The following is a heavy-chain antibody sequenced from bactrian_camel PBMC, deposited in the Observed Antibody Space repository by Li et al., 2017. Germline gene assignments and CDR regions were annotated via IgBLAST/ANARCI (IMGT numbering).Heavy chain of an antibody. J-gene: IGHJ6*01. Sequence: HVQLVESGGGSVQAGGSLRLSCEISLYIYSSYCMGWFRQAPGKGLESVSSISPLGKFTGYADSVKGRFTISQDNAKNTVYLQMNSLKPEDTAMYHCAARGPYCYTKLSVRDFTYWGQGTQVT. CDR1: LYIYSSYC. CDR2: ISPLGKFT. D-gene: IGHD2*01. V-gene: IGHV3S1*01. CDR3: AARGPYCYTKLSVRDFTY.